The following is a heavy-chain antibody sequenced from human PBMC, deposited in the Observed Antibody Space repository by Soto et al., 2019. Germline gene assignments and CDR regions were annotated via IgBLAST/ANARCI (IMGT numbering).Heavy chain of an antibody. CDR2: IIAVLGIT. J-gene: IGHJ4*02. D-gene: IGHD4-17*01. V-gene: IGHV1-69*08. Sequence: QVHLVQSGAEVRKPGSSLKVSSKASGGTSSTYTISWVRQAPGQGLEWMGRIIAVLGITNYAQSFQGRVTITADKSTSTAYMELSSLRSEDTAVYYCAREEGTVTYDYWGQGTLVTVSS. CDR3: AREEGTVTYDY. CDR1: GGTSSTYT.